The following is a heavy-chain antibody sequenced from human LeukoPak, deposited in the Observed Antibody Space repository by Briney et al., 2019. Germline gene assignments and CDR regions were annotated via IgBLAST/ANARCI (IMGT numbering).Heavy chain of an antibody. V-gene: IGHV3-53*04. CDR1: GFTVSSNY. Sequence: GGSLRLSCAASGFTVSSNYMSWVRQALGKGLEWVSVIYSGGSTYYADSVKGRFTISRHNSKNTLYLQMNSLRAEDTAVYYCATFEPTVIRDYYYYGMDVWGQGATVTVSS. D-gene: IGHD4-17*01. J-gene: IGHJ6*02. CDR2: IYSGGST. CDR3: ATFEPTVIRDYYYYGMDV.